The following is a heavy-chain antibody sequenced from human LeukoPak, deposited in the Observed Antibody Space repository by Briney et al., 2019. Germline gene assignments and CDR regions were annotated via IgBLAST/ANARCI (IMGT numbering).Heavy chain of an antibody. CDR1: GGSISSYY. CDR3: ARGKVYNWNSDNWFDP. CDR2: IYYSGST. V-gene: IGHV4-59*01. Sequence: RPSETLSLTCTVSGGSISSYYWSWIRQPPGKGLEWIGYIYYSGSTNYNPSLKSRVTISVDTSKSQFSLKLSSVTAADTAVYYCARGKVYNWNSDNWFDPWGQGTLVTVSS. J-gene: IGHJ5*02. D-gene: IGHD1-7*01.